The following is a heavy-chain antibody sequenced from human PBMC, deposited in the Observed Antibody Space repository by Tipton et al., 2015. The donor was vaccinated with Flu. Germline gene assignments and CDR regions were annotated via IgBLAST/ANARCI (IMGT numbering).Heavy chain of an antibody. V-gene: IGHV3-23*01. CDR1: GFTFSNFA. J-gene: IGHJ4*02. D-gene: IGHD3-9*01. CDR2: VSGIDGST. CDR3: ARGYDILTDGGGYFDY. Sequence: GSLRLSCTASGFTFSNFAMSWLRQAPGKGLEWVSGVSGIDGSTSYADSVKGRFTISRDNSKNTLYLQMNSLRAEDTAVYYCARGYDILTDGGGYFDYWGQGTLVTVSS.